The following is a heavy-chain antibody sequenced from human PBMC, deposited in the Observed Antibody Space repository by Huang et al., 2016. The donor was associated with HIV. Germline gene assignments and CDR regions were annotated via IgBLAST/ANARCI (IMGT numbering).Heavy chain of an antibody. V-gene: IGHV3-48*01. CDR1: GLDFSKYS. CDR2: ISGTSINL. D-gene: IGHD3-22*01. J-gene: IGHJ4*02. CDR3: ARTEMEYYYGSSGYYPDY. Sequence: EVQLVESGGALVQPGGSLKLSCVVSGLDFSKYSMNWVRQAPGKWLYGVSYISGTSINLYYADSVKGRCTISRDNAKNSVFLQRRSLRAEDTALYYCARTEMEYYYGSSGYYPDYWGQGTQVTVSS.